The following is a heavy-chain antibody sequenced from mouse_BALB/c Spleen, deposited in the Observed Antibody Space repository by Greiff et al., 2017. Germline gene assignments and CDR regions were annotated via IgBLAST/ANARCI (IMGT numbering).Heavy chain of an antibody. D-gene: IGHD2-1*01. V-gene: IGHV5-12-1*01. CDR2: ISSGGGST. CDR3: ARQGDYYGSHYYAMDY. J-gene: IGHJ4*01. CDR1: GFAFSRYD. Sequence: EVKLMESGGGLVKPGGSLKLSCAASGFAFSRYDMSWVRQTPEKRLEWVAYISSGGGSTYYPDTVKGRFTISRDNAKNTLYLQMSSLKSEDTAMYYCARQGDYYGSHYYAMDYWGQGTSVTVAA.